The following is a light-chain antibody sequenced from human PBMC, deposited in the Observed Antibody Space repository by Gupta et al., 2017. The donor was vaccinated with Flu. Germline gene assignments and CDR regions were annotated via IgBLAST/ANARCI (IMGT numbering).Light chain of an antibody. V-gene: IGKV1D-12*01. CDR3: QQANCFRPRVT. J-gene: IGKJ3*01. Sequence: SVAETVGDRVNITWRVRQGISNWLDWYEQKPRKGPKLQIYAASSLQRGARSSFSGSGDGTELTLTISSRKPEDFETYYCQQANCFRPRVTFGHGTKVDIK. CDR2: AAS. CDR1: QGISNW.